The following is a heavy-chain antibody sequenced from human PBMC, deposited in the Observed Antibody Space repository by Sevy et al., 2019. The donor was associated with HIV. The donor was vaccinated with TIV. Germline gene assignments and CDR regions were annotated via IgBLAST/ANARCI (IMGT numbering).Heavy chain of an antibody. CDR1: GFTLSSHP. CDR3: ARDQHDYAGNVRTGWFDP. CDR2: IIYDGSKK. V-gene: IGHV3-30-3*01. J-gene: IGHJ5*02. Sequence: GRSLRLSCEASGFTLSSHPMHWVRQAPGKGLEWVADIIYDGSKKYYADSVKGRFTISRDNSKNTLYLQMNSLRAEDTAVYYCARDQHDYAGNVRTGWFDPWGQGTLVTVSS. D-gene: IGHD4-17*01.